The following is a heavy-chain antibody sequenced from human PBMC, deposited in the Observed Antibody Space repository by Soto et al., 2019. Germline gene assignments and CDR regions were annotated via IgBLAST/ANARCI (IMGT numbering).Heavy chain of an antibody. V-gene: IGHV4-34*01. D-gene: IGHD2-8*01. Sequence: SETLSLTCAVYGGSFSGYYWSWIRQPPGKGLEWIGEINHSGSTNYNPSLKSRVTISVDTSKNQFSLKLSSVTAADTAVYYCARDPHCTNGVCYSQEPYWGQGTLVTVSS. CDR3: ARDPHCTNGVCYSQEPY. CDR1: GGSFSGYY. CDR2: INHSGST. J-gene: IGHJ4*02.